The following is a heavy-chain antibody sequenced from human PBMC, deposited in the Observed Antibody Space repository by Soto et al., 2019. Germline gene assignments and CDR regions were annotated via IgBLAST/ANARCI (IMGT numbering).Heavy chain of an antibody. CDR2: INPSGGST. J-gene: IGHJ4*02. D-gene: IGHD6-13*01. CDR3: ARDPLYTQQLVEGGYYFDY. V-gene: IGHV1-46*01. Sequence: GASVKVSCKASGYTFTSYYMHWVRQAPGQGLEWMGIINPSGGSTSYAQKFQGRVTITRDTSTSTVYMELSSLRSEDTAVYYCARDPLYTQQLVEGGYYFDYWGQGTLVTVSS. CDR1: GYTFTSYY.